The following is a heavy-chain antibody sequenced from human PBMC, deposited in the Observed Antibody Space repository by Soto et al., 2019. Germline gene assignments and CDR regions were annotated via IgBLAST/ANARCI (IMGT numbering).Heavy chain of an antibody. J-gene: IGHJ6*03. D-gene: IGHD3-10*01. CDR2: IIPFNGEA. Sequence: SVKVSCKASGGTFSSYAISWVRQAPGQGLEWMGGIIPFNGEANYAQKFQGRLIVTTDTSTSTAYMELRSVRSEDSAVYYCARMVRGSNIDNYHYMDVWGTGTTVTVSS. CDR1: GGTFSSYA. V-gene: IGHV1-69*10. CDR3: ARMVRGSNIDNYHYMDV.